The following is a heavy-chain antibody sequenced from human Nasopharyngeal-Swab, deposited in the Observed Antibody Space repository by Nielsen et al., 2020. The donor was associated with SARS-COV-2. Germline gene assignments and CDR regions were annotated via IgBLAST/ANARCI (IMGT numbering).Heavy chain of an antibody. Sequence: GESLKISCAASGYSFRGYSMNWVRQAPGKGPEWISYISSSGSTTYYADSVKGRFTISRDNAKDSLYLQMNSLRDEDSAVYFCANFGDYDYYDMDVWGQGTTVTVSS. D-gene: IGHD4-17*01. CDR2: ISSSGSTT. CDR3: ANFGDYDYYDMDV. V-gene: IGHV3-48*02. CDR1: GYSFRGYS. J-gene: IGHJ6*02.